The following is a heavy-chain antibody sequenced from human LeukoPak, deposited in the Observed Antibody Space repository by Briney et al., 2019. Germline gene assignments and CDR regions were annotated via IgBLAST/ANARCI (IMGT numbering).Heavy chain of an antibody. CDR3: AKDIPGDGYNNDFDY. D-gene: IGHD5-24*01. Sequence: PGGSLRLSCAASGFTFSNHAMTWVRQAPGKGLEYVSSINRSGGSTYYADFVKGRFTISRDNSKNTLYLQMNSLRAEDTAVYYCAKDIPGDGYNNDFDYWGQGTLVTVSS. V-gene: IGHV3-23*01. CDR1: GFTFSNHA. CDR2: INRSGGST. J-gene: IGHJ4*02.